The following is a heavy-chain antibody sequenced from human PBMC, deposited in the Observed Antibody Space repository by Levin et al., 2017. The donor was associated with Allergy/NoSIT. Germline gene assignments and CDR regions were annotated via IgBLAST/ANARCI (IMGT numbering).Heavy chain of an antibody. CDR1: GGSISSYY. V-gene: IGHV4-59*01. D-gene: IGHD1-26*01. Sequence: SQTLSLTCTVSGGSISSYYWSWIRQPPGKGLEWIGYIYYSGSTNYNPSLKSRVTISVDTSKNQFSLKLSSVTAADTAVYYRASAPLVGSGDYWGQGTLVTVSS. CDR2: IYYSGST. J-gene: IGHJ4*02. CDR3: ASAPLVGSGDY.